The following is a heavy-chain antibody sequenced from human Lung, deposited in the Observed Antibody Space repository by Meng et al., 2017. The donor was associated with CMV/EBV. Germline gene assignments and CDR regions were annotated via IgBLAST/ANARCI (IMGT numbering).Heavy chain of an antibody. CDR3: AKLNGQMAAHY. J-gene: IGHJ4*02. D-gene: IGHD5-24*01. CDR1: GSRFTNYW. CDR2: IYPGDSDT. Sequence: GGSXRLXCKASGSRFTNYWIGWVRQMPGKGLEWMGIIYPGDSDTRYSPSFQGQVTISADKSITTAYLQWSSLKASDTAMYYCAKLNGQMAAHYWGQGTLVTVSS. V-gene: IGHV5-51*01.